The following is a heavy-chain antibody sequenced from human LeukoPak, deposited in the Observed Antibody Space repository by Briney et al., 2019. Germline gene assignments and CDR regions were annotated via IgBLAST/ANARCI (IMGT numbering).Heavy chain of an antibody. J-gene: IGHJ5*02. Sequence: ASVKVSCKASGYTFTGYYMHWVRQAPGQGLEWMGWINPNSGGTNYAQKFQGRVTMTRDTSISTAYMELSTLRSDDTAVYYCARGGDIVVVPAAKRRRNWFDPWGQGTLVTVSS. V-gene: IGHV1-2*02. CDR2: INPNSGGT. CDR3: ARGGDIVVVPAAKRRRNWFDP. D-gene: IGHD2-2*01. CDR1: GYTFTGYY.